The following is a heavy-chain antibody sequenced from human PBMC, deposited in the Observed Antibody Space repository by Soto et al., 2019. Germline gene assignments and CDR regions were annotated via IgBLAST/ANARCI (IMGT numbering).Heavy chain of an antibody. V-gene: IGHV3-74*01. CDR3: ASGDCSSTSCYYYYYYMDV. D-gene: IGHD2-2*01. Sequence: PGGSLRLSCAASGFTFSSYWMHWVRQAPGKGLVWVSRINSDGSSTSYADSVKGRFTISRDNAKNTLYLQMNSLRAEDTAVYYCASGDCSSTSCYYYYYYMDVWGKGTTVTVSS. CDR1: GFTFSSYW. J-gene: IGHJ6*03. CDR2: INSDGSST.